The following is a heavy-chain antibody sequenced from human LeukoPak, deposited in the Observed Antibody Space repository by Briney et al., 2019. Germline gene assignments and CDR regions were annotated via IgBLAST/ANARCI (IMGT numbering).Heavy chain of an antibody. J-gene: IGHJ3*02. CDR2: ISGSGGST. CDR1: GFTFSSYA. Sequence: LPGGSLRLSCAASGFTFSSYAMSWVRQAPGKGLEWVSAISGSGGSTYYADSVKGRFTISRDNSKNTQYLQMNSLRAEDTAVYYCAKDYYGSGSYYSGDAFDIWGQGTMVTVSS. D-gene: IGHD3-10*01. CDR3: AKDYYGSGSYYSGDAFDI. V-gene: IGHV3-23*01.